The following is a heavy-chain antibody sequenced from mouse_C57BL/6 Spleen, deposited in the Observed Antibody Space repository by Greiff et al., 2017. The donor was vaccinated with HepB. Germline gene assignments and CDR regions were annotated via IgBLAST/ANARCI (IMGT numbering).Heavy chain of an antibody. J-gene: IGHJ3*01. CDR3: AGLSYYGNWAY. CDR1: GYAFSSSW. D-gene: IGHD2-1*01. V-gene: IGHV1-82*01. Sequence: QVQLKESGPELVKPGASVKISCKASGYAFSSSWMNWVKQRPGKGLEWIGRIYPGDGDTNYNGKFKGKATLTADKSSSTAYMQLSSLTSEDSAVYFCAGLSYYGNWAYWGQGTLVTVSA. CDR2: IYPGDGDT.